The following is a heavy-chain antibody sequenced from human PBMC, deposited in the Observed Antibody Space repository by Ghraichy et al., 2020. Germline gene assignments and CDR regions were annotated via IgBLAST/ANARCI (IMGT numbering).Heavy chain of an antibody. V-gene: IGHV3-30*03. CDR3: ARGNDGSPDS. D-gene: IGHD1-26*01. J-gene: IGHJ4*02. CDR1: GFPFSRYG. CDR2: RSPDKETK. Sequence: GGSLRLSCKASGFPFSRYGFHWVRRAPCKGLGWVAVRSPDKETKFYADSVRGRFTISRDDSKSTLFLRMNNLRPEDTGMYYCARGNDGSPDSWGPGTLVIVSS.